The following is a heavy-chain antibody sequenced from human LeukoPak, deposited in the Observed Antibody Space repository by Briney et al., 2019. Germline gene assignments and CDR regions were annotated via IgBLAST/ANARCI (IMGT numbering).Heavy chain of an antibody. D-gene: IGHD5-24*01. V-gene: IGHV4-59*08. CDR3: ARHVTISGPYDASDI. Sequence: SETLSLTCTVSGDSISSYYWSWIRQPPGKGLEWIGYIYYSGGTDYNPSLKSRVTISVDTSKNRFSLKLRSVTAADTAVYYCARHVTISGPYDASDIWGQGTMVTVSP. CDR2: IYYSGGT. J-gene: IGHJ3*02. CDR1: GDSISSYY.